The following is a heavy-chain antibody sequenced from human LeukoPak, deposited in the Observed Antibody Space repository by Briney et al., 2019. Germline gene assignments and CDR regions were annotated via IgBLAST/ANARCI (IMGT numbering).Heavy chain of an antibody. Sequence: ASVKVSCKASGYTFTGYYMHWVRQAPGQGLEWMGWINPNSGGTNYAQKFQGRVTMTRDTSISTAYMELSRLRSDDTAVYYCARGVGLYYYDSSGYYFDYWGPGTLVTVSS. V-gene: IGHV1-2*02. J-gene: IGHJ4*02. CDR3: ARGVGLYYYDSSGYYFDY. D-gene: IGHD3-22*01. CDR1: GYTFTGYY. CDR2: INPNSGGT.